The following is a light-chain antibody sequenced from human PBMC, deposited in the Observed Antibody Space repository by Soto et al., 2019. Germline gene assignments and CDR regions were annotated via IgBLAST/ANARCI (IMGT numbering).Light chain of an antibody. CDR1: QSVSSN. Sequence: EIVMTQSPATLSVSPGERATLSCRASQSVSSNLAWYQQKPGQAPRLLIYGASTRATGIPARFSGSGSGTDFTLTISSLQPEDVATYYCQKYNSGPQTFGQGTKVDIK. CDR3: QKYNSGPQT. CDR2: GAS. V-gene: IGKV3-15*01. J-gene: IGKJ1*01.